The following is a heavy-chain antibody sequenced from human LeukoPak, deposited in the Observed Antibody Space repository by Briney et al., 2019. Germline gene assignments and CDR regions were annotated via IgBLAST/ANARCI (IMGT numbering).Heavy chain of an antibody. Sequence: GGSLRLSCAASGFTFSSYSMNWIRQAPGKGLEWVSSISSSTSYIYYADSVKGRFTISKDNAKNSLYLQMNSLRAEDTAVYYCARGRPHGNDYWGQGTLVTVSS. CDR1: GFTFSSYS. CDR3: ARGRPHGNDY. D-gene: IGHD4-23*01. J-gene: IGHJ4*02. CDR2: ISSSTSYI. V-gene: IGHV3-21*01.